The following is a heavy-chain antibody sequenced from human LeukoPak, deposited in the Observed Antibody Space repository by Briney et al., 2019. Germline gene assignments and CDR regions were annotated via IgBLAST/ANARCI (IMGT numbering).Heavy chain of an antibody. D-gene: IGHD1-26*01. J-gene: IGHJ3*02. CDR2: ISGSSSYI. V-gene: IGHV3-21*01. Sequence: GGSLRLSCAASGFTFTNYIMSWVRQAPGKGLEWVSDISGSSSYIYYADSLKGRFTNSRDNARNSLFLQMNSLRAEDTAVYFCARVFPLSVGATRGGAFDIWGQGTMVAVSS. CDR3: ARVFPLSVGATRGGAFDI. CDR1: GFTFTNYI.